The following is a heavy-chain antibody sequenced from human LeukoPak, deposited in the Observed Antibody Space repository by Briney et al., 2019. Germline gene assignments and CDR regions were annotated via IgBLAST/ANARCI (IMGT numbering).Heavy chain of an antibody. D-gene: IGHD6-13*01. CDR1: GGSISSGSYY. CDR3: ARGRIAAAGTPERYYFDY. CDR2: IYTSGST. J-gene: IGHJ4*02. V-gene: IGHV4-61*02. Sequence: PSETLSLTCTVSGGSISSGSYYWSWIRQPAGKGLEWIGRIYTSGSTNYNPSLKSRVTISVDTSKNQFSLKLSSVTAADTAVYYCARGRIAAAGTPERYYFDYWGQGTLVTVSS.